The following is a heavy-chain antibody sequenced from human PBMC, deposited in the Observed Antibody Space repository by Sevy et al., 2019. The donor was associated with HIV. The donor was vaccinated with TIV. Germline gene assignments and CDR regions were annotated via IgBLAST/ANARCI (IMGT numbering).Heavy chain of an antibody. V-gene: IGHV3-49*03. CDR1: GFTFDDYA. CDR3: TRGLATADTPEYYFDY. Sequence: GGSLRLSCTTSGFTFDDYAMSWFRQAPGKGLEWVAFITRNSYEAYGGTTDYGASVKGRFIISGDDSKSMAYLQMNSLKTEDTGVYYCTRGLATADTPEYYFDYWGRGTLVTVSS. J-gene: IGHJ4*02. D-gene: IGHD5-12*01. CDR2: ITRNSYEAYGGTT.